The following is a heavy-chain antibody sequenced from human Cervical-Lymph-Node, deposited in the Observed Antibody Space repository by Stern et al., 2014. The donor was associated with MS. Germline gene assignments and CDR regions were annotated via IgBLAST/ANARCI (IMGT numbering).Heavy chain of an antibody. J-gene: IGHJ5*02. V-gene: IGHV1-69*01. CDR2: IVPMFAKA. Sequence: QLVESGAEVKKPGSSVRVSCKASGGSFKSYAFNWLRQAPGPGLEWMGDIVPMFAKANYAQKFQGRVTVTADEAPNTVYMELSFLTSEDTAVYYCARERSIHYPAFAPWGQGTLVTVSS. D-gene: IGHD3-10*01. CDR3: ARERSIHYPAFAP. CDR1: GGSFKSYA.